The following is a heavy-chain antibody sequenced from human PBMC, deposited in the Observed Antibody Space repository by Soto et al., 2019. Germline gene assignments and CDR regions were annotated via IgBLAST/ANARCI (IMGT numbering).Heavy chain of an antibody. CDR1: EGTFNSYA. CDR2: IIPYYNTL. D-gene: IGHD6-13*01. J-gene: IGHJ4*02. Sequence: SVKVSCKASEGTFNSYAIAWVRQAPGQGLEWMGGIIPYYNTLNYAQKFQDRVTITADDSTNTVYMELSSLRSDDTAVYFCASGASRWYPYFFDSWAQGTLVTVSS. V-gene: IGHV1-69*13. CDR3: ASGASRWYPYFFDS.